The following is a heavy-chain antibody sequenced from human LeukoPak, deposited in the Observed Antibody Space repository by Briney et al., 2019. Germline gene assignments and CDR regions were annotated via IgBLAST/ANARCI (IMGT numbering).Heavy chain of an antibody. CDR1: GFAFGDYA. Sequence: HTGGSLRLSCTASGFAFGDYAMSWVRQAPGKGLEWVGFISSKAYGGTTEYAVSVKGRFTISRDDSKSIAYLQMNSLKTEDTAVYYCTRENCSGGSCSNWFDPWGQGTLVTVSS. V-gene: IGHV3-49*04. CDR2: ISSKAYGGTT. CDR3: TRENCSGGSCSNWFDP. J-gene: IGHJ5*02. D-gene: IGHD2-15*01.